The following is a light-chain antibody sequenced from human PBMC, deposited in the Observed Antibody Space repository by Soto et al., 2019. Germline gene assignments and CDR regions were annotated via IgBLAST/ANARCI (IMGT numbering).Light chain of an antibody. J-gene: IGKJ2*01. CDR2: WAS. CDR1: QSVLYSSNNKNY. CDR3: QQYESTPPT. Sequence: DIVMTQSPDSLAVSLGERATINCKSSQSVLYSSNNKNYLAWYQQRPGQPPKLLIYWASTRESGVPDRFSGSGSGTDFTLTITSLQAEDVAVYYCQQYESTPPTFGQGTKLXIK. V-gene: IGKV4-1*01.